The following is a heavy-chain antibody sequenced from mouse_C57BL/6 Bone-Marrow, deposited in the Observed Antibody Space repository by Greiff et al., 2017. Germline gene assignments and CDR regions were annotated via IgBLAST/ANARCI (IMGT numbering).Heavy chain of an antibody. CDR2: IYPSDSET. J-gene: IGHJ3*01. CDR1: GYTFTSYW. Sequence: QVQLQQPGAELVRPGSSVKLSCKASGYTFTSYWMDWVKQRPGQGLEWIGNIYPSDSETHYNQKFKDKATLTVDKSSSTAYMPLSSLTSEDSAVYYCARGAGSGYVKFAYWGQGTLVTVSA. V-gene: IGHV1-61*01. D-gene: IGHD3-2*02. CDR3: ARGAGSGYVKFAY.